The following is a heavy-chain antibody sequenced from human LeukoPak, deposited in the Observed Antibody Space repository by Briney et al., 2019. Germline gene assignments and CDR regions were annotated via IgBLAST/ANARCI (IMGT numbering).Heavy chain of an antibody. V-gene: IGHV3-23*01. Sequence: PGGSLRLSCEASGFTFSNYAMNWVRQTPGKGLEWVSVISNSGGSTHYADSVKGRFTISRVNSENTVSLQMNSLRVEETAVYYCTRDHITSWQIDFWGQGTMVTVSS. D-gene: IGHD2-2*01. CDR2: ISNSGGST. J-gene: IGHJ4*02. CDR1: GFTFSNYA. CDR3: TRDHITSWQIDF.